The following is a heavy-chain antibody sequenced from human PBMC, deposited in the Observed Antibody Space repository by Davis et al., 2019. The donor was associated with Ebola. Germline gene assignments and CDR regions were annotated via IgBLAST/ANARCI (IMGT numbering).Heavy chain of an antibody. D-gene: IGHD1-26*01. CDR2: IWYDGSNK. CDR1: GFTFSSYG. Sequence: GGSLRLSCAASGFTFSSYGMHWVRQAPGKGLEWVAVIWYDGSNKYYADSVKGRFTISRDNSKNTLYLQMNSLKTEDTAVYYCTSHEWELRSYWGQGTLVTVSS. J-gene: IGHJ4*02. CDR3: TSHEWELRSY. V-gene: IGHV3-33*01.